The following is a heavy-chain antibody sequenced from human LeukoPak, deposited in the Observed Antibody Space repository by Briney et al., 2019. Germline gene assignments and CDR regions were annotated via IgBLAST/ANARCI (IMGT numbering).Heavy chain of an antibody. CDR1: GYTFTSYG. Sequence: ASVKVSCKASGYTFTSYGISWVRQAPGQGLEWMGWINAGNGNTKYSQKFQGRVTITRDTSASTAYMELSSLRSEDTAVYYCARGSKWWELDYWGQGTLVTVSS. D-gene: IGHD1-26*01. J-gene: IGHJ4*02. V-gene: IGHV1-3*01. CDR3: ARGSKWWELDY. CDR2: INAGNGNT.